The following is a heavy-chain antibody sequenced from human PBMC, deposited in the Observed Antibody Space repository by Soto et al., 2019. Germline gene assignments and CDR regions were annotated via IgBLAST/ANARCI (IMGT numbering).Heavy chain of an antibody. V-gene: IGHV3-9*01. CDR3: AKDSGAAIYYYYSLDV. Sequence: EVQLVDSGGGLVQPGRSLRLSCAASGFTFDDYAMHWVRQAPGKGLEWVSGISWNSGNIGYADSVKGRFTISRDNAKNSLYLQMDSLRAEDTALYYCAKDSGAAIYYYYSLDVWGKGTTVTVSS. J-gene: IGHJ6*03. CDR1: GFTFDDYA. CDR2: ISWNSGNI. D-gene: IGHD6-25*01.